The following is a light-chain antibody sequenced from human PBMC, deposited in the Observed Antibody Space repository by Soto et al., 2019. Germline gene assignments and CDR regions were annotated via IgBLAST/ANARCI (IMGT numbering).Light chain of an antibody. CDR1: QGINIH. V-gene: IGKV1-9*01. CDR3: QQLTIYPLT. J-gene: IGKJ3*01. Sequence: DIQLTQSPSFLSASEGDRVTITCRASQGINIHLAWYQQKPGKAPKLLIDSASTLQSGVPSRFSGSGSGTEFTLTINSLQPEDFATYSCQQLTIYPLTFGPGTRVDIK. CDR2: SAS.